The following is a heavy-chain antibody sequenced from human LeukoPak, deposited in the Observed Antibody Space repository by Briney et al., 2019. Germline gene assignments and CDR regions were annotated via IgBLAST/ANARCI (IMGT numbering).Heavy chain of an antibody. V-gene: IGHV4-31*03. D-gene: IGHD3-10*01. J-gene: IGHJ3*02. CDR3: ARESIDYYGSGSYYNPPDAFDI. CDR1: GDSISSGGYY. CDR2: IYYSGST. Sequence: SQTLSLTCIVSGDSISSGGYYWSWIRQHPGKGLEWIGNIYYSGSTNYNPSLKSRVTISVDTSKNQFSLKLSSVTAADTAVYYCARESIDYYGSGSYYNPPDAFDIWGQGTMVTVSS.